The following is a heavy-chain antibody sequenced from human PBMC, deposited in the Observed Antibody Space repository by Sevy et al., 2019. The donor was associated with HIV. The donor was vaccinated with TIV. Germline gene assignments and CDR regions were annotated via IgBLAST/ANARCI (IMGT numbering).Heavy chain of an antibody. CDR3: ARDDGNYYFHY. CDR2: IKQDAGQK. D-gene: IGHD1-7*01. Sequence: GGSLRLSCAASGFTFSKYWMGWVRRAPGKGLEWVANIKQDAGQKYYVDSVKGRFTISRDNAKNSLYLQMNSLRAEDTAVCFCARDDGNYYFHYWGQGTLVTVSS. CDR1: GFTFSKYW. V-gene: IGHV3-7*01. J-gene: IGHJ4*02.